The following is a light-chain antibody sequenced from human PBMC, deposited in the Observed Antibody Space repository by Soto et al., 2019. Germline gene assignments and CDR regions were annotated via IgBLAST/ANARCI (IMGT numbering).Light chain of an antibody. CDR3: QVWDTTSDLLYV. V-gene: IGLV3-21*02. J-gene: IGLJ1*01. Sequence: LTQPPSVSVAPGQTARITCGGNYIGSKTVHWYQQMPGQAPVLVVYDDSARPSGIPERFSGSNSVHTATLTISRVEAGDEADYFCQVWDTTSDLLYVFGTGTRSPS. CDR1: YIGSKT. CDR2: DDS.